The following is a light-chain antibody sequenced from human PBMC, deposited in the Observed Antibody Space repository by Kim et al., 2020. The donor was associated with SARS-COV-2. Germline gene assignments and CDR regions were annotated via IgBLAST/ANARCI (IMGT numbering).Light chain of an antibody. CDR2: KND. CDR1: SSNIGSNY. J-gene: IGLJ2*01. CDR3: ASWDDTLSGDVV. V-gene: IGLV1-47*01. Sequence: QGVTISCSGSSSNIGSNYFYWCQQVSGAAPQLLIYKNDQRPSGVPDRFSGSKSGTSASLAIIGLRSADEADYYCASWDDTLSGDVVFGGGTQLTVL.